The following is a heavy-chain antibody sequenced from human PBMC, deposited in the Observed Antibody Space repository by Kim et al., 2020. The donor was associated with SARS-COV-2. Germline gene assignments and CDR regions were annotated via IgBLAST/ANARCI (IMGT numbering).Heavy chain of an antibody. J-gene: IGHJ4*02. Sequence: GGSLRLSCAASGFTFSSYDMHWVRQATGKGLEWVSAIGTAGDTYYPGSVKGRFTIPRENAKNSLYLQMNSLRAGDTAVYYCARGPGLRFGVYYFDYWGQGALVTVSS. D-gene: IGHD5-12*01. V-gene: IGHV3-13*01. CDR1: GFTFSSYD. CDR2: IGTAGDT. CDR3: ARGPGLRFGVYYFDY.